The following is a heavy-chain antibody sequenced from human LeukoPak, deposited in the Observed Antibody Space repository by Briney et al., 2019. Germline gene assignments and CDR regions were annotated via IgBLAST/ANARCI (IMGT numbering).Heavy chain of an antibody. Sequence: SETRSLTCTVSGGSISSYYWSWIRQPPGKGLEWIGYIYYSGRTNYNPCLKSRVPISVDTSKNQFSLKLSAVTAADTAVYYCARVGSSGSPIGGFEPWGQGTLVSVSS. J-gene: IGHJ5*02. CDR1: GGSISSYY. D-gene: IGHD3-22*01. CDR2: IYYSGRT. V-gene: IGHV4-59*01. CDR3: ARVGSSGSPIGGFEP.